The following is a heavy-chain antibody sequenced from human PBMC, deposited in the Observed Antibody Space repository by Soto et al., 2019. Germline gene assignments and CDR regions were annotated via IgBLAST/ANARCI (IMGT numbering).Heavy chain of an antibody. CDR3: ARAPWYYDILTGYYERYYYYYYMDV. CDR2: ISAYNGNT. Sequence: GAPVKVPCQSSGYTFTSYGISWVRQAPGQGLEWMGWISAYNGNTNYAQKLQGRVTMTTDTSTSTAYMELRSLRSDDTAVYYCARAPWYYDILTGYYERYYYYYYMDVWGKGTTVTVS. V-gene: IGHV1-18*01. J-gene: IGHJ6*03. CDR1: GYTFTSYG. D-gene: IGHD3-9*01.